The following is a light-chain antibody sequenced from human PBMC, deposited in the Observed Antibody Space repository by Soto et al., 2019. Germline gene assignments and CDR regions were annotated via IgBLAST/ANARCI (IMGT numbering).Light chain of an antibody. V-gene: IGKV3-11*01. CDR3: HQRQSWPRT. CDR2: QTS. CDR1: QYINTR. J-gene: IGKJ1*01. Sequence: EIVLTQSPATLSSFPGDRVTLSCRASQYINTRLAWYQHRPGQAPRLLIYQTSIRAAGIPARFSASGTGTDFTLTISDVQPEEFAVYYCHQRQSWPRTFGQGTKVDIK.